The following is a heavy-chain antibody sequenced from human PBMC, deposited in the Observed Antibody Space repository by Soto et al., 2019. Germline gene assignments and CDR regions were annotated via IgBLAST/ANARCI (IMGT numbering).Heavy chain of an antibody. V-gene: IGHV4-30-2*01. J-gene: IGHJ2*01. CDR1: GGSISSGGYS. CDR2: IFHSGST. D-gene: IGHD1-26*01. CDR3: ASEGGSGSPDWYFTV. Sequence: QLQLQESGSGLVKPSQTLSLTCAVSGGSISSGGYSWSWLRQPPGKGLEWIGYIFHSGSTYYNPSLKSRVTISVAGSKNHFSLELSSVTAADTAVYYCASEGGSGSPDWYFTVWGRGTLVTVSS.